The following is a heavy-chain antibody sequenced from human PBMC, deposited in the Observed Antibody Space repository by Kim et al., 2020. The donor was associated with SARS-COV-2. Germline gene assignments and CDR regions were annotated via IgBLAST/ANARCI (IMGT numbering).Heavy chain of an antibody. V-gene: IGHV1-3*01. Sequence: ASVKVSCKASGYTFTSYAMHWVRQAPGQRLEWMGWINAGNGNTKYSQKFQGRVTITRDTSASTAYMELSSLRSEDTAVYYCARDQSEGIQLWLAYNFDYWGQGTLVTVSS. CDR3: ARDQSEGIQLWLAYNFDY. J-gene: IGHJ4*02. CDR2: INAGNGNT. CDR1: GYTFTSYA. D-gene: IGHD5-18*01.